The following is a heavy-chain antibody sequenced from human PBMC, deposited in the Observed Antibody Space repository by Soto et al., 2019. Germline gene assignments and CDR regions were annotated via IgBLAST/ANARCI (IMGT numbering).Heavy chain of an antibody. D-gene: IGHD6-25*01. CDR2: IYHLGSA. V-gene: IGHV4-4*02. J-gene: IGHJ6*02. Sequence: QVRLQESVPGLVKPSVTLSLTCSVSGGSISSSNWWSWVRQPPGKGLEWIGEIYHLGSANYNPSLKSRVTISVDKSKNQFSLKVSSVTAADTAVYYCARDSGQYGMDVWGQGTTVTVSS. CDR1: GGSISSSNW. CDR3: ARDSGQYGMDV.